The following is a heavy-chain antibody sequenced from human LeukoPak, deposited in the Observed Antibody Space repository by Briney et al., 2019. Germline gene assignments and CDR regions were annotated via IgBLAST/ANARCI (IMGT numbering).Heavy chain of an antibody. D-gene: IGHD2-15*01. J-gene: IGHJ4*02. CDR2: IYSGGGT. V-gene: IGHV3-53*01. CDR3: VGEDKY. CDR1: GLSVSSTY. Sequence: HPGESLRLSCAASGLSVSSTYMTWVRQAPGKGLQWVSVIYSGGGTNYADSLKGRFSISRVNSKNMLYLQMNSLRAEDTAVYYCVGEDKYWGQGTLVTVSS.